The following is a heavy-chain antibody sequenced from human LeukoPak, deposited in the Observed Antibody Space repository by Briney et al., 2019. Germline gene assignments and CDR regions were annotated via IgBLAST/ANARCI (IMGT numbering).Heavy chain of an antibody. V-gene: IGHV4-34*01. J-gene: IGHJ5*02. CDR1: GGSFSGYY. CDR2: INHSGST. CDR3: ARGDLGYCSGGSCYGDWFDP. D-gene: IGHD2-15*01. Sequence: PETLSLTCAVSGGSFSGYYWSWIRQPPGKGLEWIGEINHSGSTNYNPSPKSLVTISVDTSKNPFSLKLSSVTAADTAVYYCARGDLGYCSGGSCYGDWFDPWGQGTLVTVSS.